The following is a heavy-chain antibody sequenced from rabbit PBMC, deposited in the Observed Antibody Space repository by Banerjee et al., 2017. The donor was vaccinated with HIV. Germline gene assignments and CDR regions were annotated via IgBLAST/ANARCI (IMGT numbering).Heavy chain of an antibody. CDR3: AREESDGGGHLKL. J-gene: IGHJ3*01. CDR1: GFTFSSYW. D-gene: IGHD2-1*01. V-gene: IGHV1S40*01. Sequence: QSLEESGGDLVKPGASLTLTCTASGFTFSSYWMCWVRQAPGKGLEWIACMNTGDGSALYVSWAKGRFTISKTSSTTVTLQMTSLTAADTATYFCAREESDGGGHLKLWGQGTLVTVS. CDR2: MNTGDGSA.